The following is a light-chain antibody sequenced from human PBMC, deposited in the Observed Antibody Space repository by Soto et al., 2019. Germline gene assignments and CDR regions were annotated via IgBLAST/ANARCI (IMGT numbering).Light chain of an antibody. V-gene: IGKV1-5*01. J-gene: IGKJ1*01. CDR3: QQYNSYWT. CDR1: QSISSR. Sequence: DIQMTQSPSTLSASVGDRVTITCRASQSISSRLAWYQQKPGKAPKLLIYDASSLESGVQSRFSGSGSGTDFTLTISSLQPEDFATYYCQQYNSYWTCGQGTKVDIK. CDR2: DAS.